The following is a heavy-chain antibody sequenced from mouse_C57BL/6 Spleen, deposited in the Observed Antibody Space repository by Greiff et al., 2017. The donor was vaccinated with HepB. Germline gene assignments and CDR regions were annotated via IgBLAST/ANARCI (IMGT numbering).Heavy chain of an antibody. Sequence: QVQLKESGAELVKPGASVKISCKASGYAFSSYWMNWVKQRPGKGLEWIGQIYPGDGDTNYNGKFKGKATLTADKSSSTAYMQLSSLTSEDSAVYFLARCYYGSSPAWFAYWGQGTLVTVAA. J-gene: IGHJ3*01. CDR1: GYAFSSYW. CDR3: ARCYYGSSPAWFAY. CDR2: IYPGDGDT. D-gene: IGHD1-1*01. V-gene: IGHV1-80*01.